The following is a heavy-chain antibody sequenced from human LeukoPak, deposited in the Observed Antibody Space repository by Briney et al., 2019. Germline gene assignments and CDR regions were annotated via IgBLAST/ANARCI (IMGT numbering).Heavy chain of an antibody. Sequence: GGSLRLSCAASGFAFSSYNMNWVRQAPGKGLEWISYIGSSGSPTHYADSVGGRFTISRDNAKNSLYLQMNSLRAEDTAVYYCARGVGYCSGGSCYSAVAGDYYYGMDVWGQGTTVTVSS. J-gene: IGHJ6*02. CDR3: ARGVGYCSGGSCYSAVAGDYYYGMDV. CDR2: IGSSGSPT. CDR1: GFAFSSYN. D-gene: IGHD2-15*01. V-gene: IGHV3-48*04.